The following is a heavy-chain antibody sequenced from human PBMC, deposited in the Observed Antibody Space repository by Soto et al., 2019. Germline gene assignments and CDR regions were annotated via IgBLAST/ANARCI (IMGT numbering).Heavy chain of an antibody. CDR1: GYTFTSYD. CDR3: ARGEDVLLFDY. D-gene: IGHD3-10*01. CDR2: MNPNSGNT. Sequence: ASVKVSCKASGYTFTSYDINWVRQATGQGLEWMGWMNPNSGNTGYAQKFQGRVTMTRNTSISTAYMELRSLRSDDTAVYYCARGEDVLLFDYWGQGTLVTVSS. J-gene: IGHJ4*02. V-gene: IGHV1-8*01.